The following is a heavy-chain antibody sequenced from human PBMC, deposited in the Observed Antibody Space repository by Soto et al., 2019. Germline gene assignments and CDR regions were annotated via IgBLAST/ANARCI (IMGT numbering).Heavy chain of an antibody. CDR2: IYYSGST. D-gene: IGHD1-7*01. CDR3: ARDRRVRTYYYYGMDV. V-gene: IGHV4-61*01. J-gene: IGHJ6*02. CDR1: GGSVSSGSYY. Sequence: PSETLSLTCTVSGGSVSSGSYYWSWIRQPPGKGLEWIGYIYYSGSTNYNPSLKSRVTISVGTSKNQFSLKLSSVTAADTDVYYCARDRRVRTYYYYGMDVWGQGTTVTVSS.